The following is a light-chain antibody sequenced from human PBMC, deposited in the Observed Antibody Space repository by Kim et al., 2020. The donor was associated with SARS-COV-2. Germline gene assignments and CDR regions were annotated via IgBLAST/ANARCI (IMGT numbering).Light chain of an antibody. CDR3: QSYDDNIWV. CDR1: SGSIVSDF. V-gene: IGLV6-57*01. J-gene: IGLJ3*02. Sequence: NFMLTQSHSVSQSPGKTVIISCTRSSGSIVSDFVQWFQQRPGSSPTTVIYEDHKRPSGVPDRFSGSVDSSSNSVSLTISGLRAEDEADYYCQSYDDNIWVFGGGTKLTVL. CDR2: EDH.